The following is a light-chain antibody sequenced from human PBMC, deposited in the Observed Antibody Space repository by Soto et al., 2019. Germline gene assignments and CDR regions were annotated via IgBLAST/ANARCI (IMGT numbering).Light chain of an antibody. J-gene: IGKJ1*01. CDR1: QGIIDY. CDR3: QKYHNAPQT. CDR2: AAS. Sequence: DIQMTQSPSSLSASVGDRVTITCRASQGIIDYVAWFQQKPGKAPKLLIYAASPLHSGVPARFSGSGAGTDFTLTISRLQPEEVANYYCQKYHNAPQTFGQGNKVDIK. V-gene: IGKV1-27*01.